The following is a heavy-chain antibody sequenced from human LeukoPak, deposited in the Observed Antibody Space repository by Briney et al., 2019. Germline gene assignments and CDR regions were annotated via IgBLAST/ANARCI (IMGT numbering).Heavy chain of an antibody. D-gene: IGHD3-3*01. V-gene: IGHV1-2*02. CDR1: GYTFTGYY. Sequence: ASVKVSCKASGYTFTGYYMHWVRQAPGQGLEWMGWINPNSGGTNYAQKFQGRVTMTRDTSISTAYMELSRLRSDDTAVYYRARGQLYYDFWSGPNWFDPWGQGTLVTVFS. J-gene: IGHJ5*02. CDR3: ARGQLYYDFWSGPNWFDP. CDR2: INPNSGGT.